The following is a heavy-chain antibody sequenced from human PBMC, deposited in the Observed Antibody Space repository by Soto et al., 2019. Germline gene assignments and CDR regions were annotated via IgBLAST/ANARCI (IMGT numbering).Heavy chain of an antibody. CDR3: ARDETNPRYSSSWPPPDY. V-gene: IGHV3-30-3*01. CDR1: GFTFSSYA. CDR2: ISYDGSNK. Sequence: QVQLVESGGGVVQPGRSLRLSCAASGFTFSSYAMHWVRQAPGKGLEWVAVISYDGSNKYYADSVKGRFTISRDNSKNTLYLQMNSLRAEDTAVYYCARDETNPRYSSSWPPPDYWGQGTLVTVSS. D-gene: IGHD6-13*01. J-gene: IGHJ4*02.